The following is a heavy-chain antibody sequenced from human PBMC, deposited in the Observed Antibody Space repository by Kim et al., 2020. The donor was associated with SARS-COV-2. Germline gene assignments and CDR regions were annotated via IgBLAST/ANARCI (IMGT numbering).Heavy chain of an antibody. V-gene: IGHV4-34*01. D-gene: IGHD2-8*02. CDR1: GGSFSGYY. Sequence: WETLSLTCAVYGGSFSGYYWSWIRQPPGKGLEWIGEINHSGSTNYNPSLKSRVTISVDTSKNQFSLKLSSVTAADTAVYYCARAPKGSYCTGGVCYTVKTLGFFDYWGQGTLVTVSS. CDR3: ARAPKGSYCTGGVCYTVKTLGFFDY. J-gene: IGHJ4*02. CDR2: INHSGST.